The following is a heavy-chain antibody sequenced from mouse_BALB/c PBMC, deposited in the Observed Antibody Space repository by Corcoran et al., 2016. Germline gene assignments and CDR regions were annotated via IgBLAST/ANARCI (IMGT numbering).Heavy chain of an antibody. V-gene: IGHV1-26*01. J-gene: IGHJ2*01. Sequence: EVQLQQSGPALVKPGASVKISCKASGYSFTGYYMHWVKQSHVKSLEWIGRINPYNGATSYNQNFKDKASLTVDKSSSTAYMELHSLTSEDSAVYYCARGRRYFDYWGQGTTLTVSS. CDR3: ARGRRYFDY. CDR2: INPYNGAT. CDR1: GYSFTGYY.